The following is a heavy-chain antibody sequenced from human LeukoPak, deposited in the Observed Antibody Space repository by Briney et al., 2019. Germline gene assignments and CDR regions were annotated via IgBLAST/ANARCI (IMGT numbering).Heavy chain of an antibody. CDR1: GFTFSSYA. J-gene: IGHJ4*02. V-gene: IGHV3-30*04. CDR3: ARDLKHIVVVPAAIGFDY. Sequence: GRSLRLSCAASGFTFSSYAMHWVRQAPGKGLEWVAVISYDGSNKYYADSVKGRFTISRDNSKNTLYLQMNSLRAEDTAVYYCARDLKHIVVVPAAIGFDYWGQRTLVTVSS. D-gene: IGHD2-2*01. CDR2: ISYDGSNK.